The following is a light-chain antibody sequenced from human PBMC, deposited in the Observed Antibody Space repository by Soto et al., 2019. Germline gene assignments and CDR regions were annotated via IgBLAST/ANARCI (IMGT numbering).Light chain of an antibody. CDR1: QSLLHSNGYNY. Sequence: DIVMTQSPLSLPVTPGEPASISCRSSQSLLHSNGYNYLDWYLQKPGQSPKLLFSWASTRESGVPDRFSGSGSGTDFALTISGLQAEDVAVYYCQQYYGSFPVTFGQATRLEIK. J-gene: IGKJ5*01. V-gene: IGKV2-28*01. CDR3: QQYYGSFPVT. CDR2: WAS.